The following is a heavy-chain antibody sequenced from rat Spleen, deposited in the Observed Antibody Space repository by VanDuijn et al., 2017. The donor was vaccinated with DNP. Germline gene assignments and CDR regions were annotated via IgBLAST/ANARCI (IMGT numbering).Heavy chain of an antibody. V-gene: IGHV5-20*01. J-gene: IGHJ3*01. CDR3: TTEEYGYNPNWFAY. D-gene: IGHD1-9*01. CDR1: GFTFSNYG. Sequence: EVQLVESGGGLVQPGRSMKLSCAASGFTFSNYGMAWVRQAPKKGLEWVAYISYDGGSTYYQDSVKGRFTISRDNAKSTLYLQMDSLRSEDTATYYCTTEEYGYNPNWFAYWGQGTLVTVSS. CDR2: ISYDGGST.